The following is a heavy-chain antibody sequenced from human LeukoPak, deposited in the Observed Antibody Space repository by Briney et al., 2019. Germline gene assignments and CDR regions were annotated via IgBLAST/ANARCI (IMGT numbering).Heavy chain of an antibody. V-gene: IGHV5-51*01. CDR3: ARAGYSSGWFDAFDI. CDR1: GYSFTSYW. Sequence: GESLKISCKGSGYSFTSYWIGWVRQMPGKGLEWMGIIYPGDSDTRYSPSFQGQVTISADKSISTAYLQWSSLKASDTAMYYCARAGYSSGWFDAFDIWGQGTMVTVSS. D-gene: IGHD6-19*01. J-gene: IGHJ3*02. CDR2: IYPGDSDT.